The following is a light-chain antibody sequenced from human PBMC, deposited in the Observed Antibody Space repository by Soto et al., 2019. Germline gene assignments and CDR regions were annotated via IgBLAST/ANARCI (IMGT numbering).Light chain of an antibody. V-gene: IGKV1-39*01. CDR2: AAS. CDR1: QSIGIS. Sequence: DIQMTQSPSSLSASVGDRVTITCRASQSIGISLNWYQQKPGKAPKLLICAASSLLSGVPSTFSGSGSGTDFTLTISSLQPEDFATYYCQQSDSTPPTFGGGTKVEIK. J-gene: IGKJ4*01. CDR3: QQSDSTPPT.